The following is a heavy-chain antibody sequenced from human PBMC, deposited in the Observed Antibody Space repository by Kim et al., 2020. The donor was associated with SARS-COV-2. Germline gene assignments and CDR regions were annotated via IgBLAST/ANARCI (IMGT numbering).Heavy chain of an antibody. J-gene: IGHJ4*02. CDR2: K. Sequence: KAYVDAVKGRFSISRDNAKDSVFLQMNSLGAEDTAVYYWAGDDRAGNIDYWGQGTLVTVSS. CDR3: AGDDRAGNIDY. V-gene: IGHV3-7*03. D-gene: IGHD6-19*01.